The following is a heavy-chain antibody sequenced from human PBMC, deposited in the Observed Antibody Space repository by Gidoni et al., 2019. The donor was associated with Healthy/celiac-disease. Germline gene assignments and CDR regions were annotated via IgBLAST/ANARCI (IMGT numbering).Heavy chain of an antibody. CDR1: GGSFSGYY. Sequence: QVQLQQWGAGLLKPSETLSLTCAVYGGSFSGYYWSWIRQPPGKGLEWIGEVKHSGSTNYNASLKSRVTISVDTSKNQFSLKLSSVTAADTAVYYCARGRVGDYVWGSYRYKIYFDYWGQGTLVTVSS. V-gene: IGHV4-34*01. J-gene: IGHJ4*02. CDR2: VKHSGST. D-gene: IGHD3-16*02. CDR3: ARGRVGDYVWGSYRYKIYFDY.